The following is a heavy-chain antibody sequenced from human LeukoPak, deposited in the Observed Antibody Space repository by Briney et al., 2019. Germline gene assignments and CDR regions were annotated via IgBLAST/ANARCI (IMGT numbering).Heavy chain of an antibody. CDR2: IYHSGST. Sequence: SETLSLTCTVSGYSISSGYYWGWIRQPPGKGLEWIGSIYHSGSTYYNPSLKSRVTISVDTSKNQFSLKLSSVTAADTAVYYCARDPGEIAAADSYYFDYWGQGTLVTVSS. D-gene: IGHD6-13*01. CDR3: ARDPGEIAAADSYYFDY. V-gene: IGHV4-38-2*02. CDR1: GYSISSGYY. J-gene: IGHJ4*02.